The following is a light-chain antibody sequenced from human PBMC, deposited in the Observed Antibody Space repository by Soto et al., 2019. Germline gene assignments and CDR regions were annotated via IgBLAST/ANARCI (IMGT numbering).Light chain of an antibody. CDR3: CSSAGSYSFV. Sequence: QSALTQPRSVSGSPGQSVTISCTGSSSDVGGYNHVSWYQHHPGKAPKVMIYDVSKRPSGVPDRFSGSKSGNTASLTISGLQAEDEADYYCCSSAGSYSFVFGTGTK. V-gene: IGLV2-11*01. CDR2: DVS. J-gene: IGLJ1*01. CDR1: SSDVGGYNH.